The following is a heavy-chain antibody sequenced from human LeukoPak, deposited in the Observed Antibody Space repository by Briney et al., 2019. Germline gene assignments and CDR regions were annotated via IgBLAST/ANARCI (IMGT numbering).Heavy chain of an antibody. D-gene: IGHD3-22*01. CDR1: EFTFMTSW. V-gene: IGHV3-7*01. CDR3: ARGNLYYDSSGFDY. J-gene: IGHJ4*02. CDR2: IKQDGSEK. Sequence: GGSLRLSCVASEFTFMTSWMSWVRQAPGKGLEWVANIKQDGSEKYYVDSVKGRFTISRDNAKKSLYVQMNSLRAEDTAVYYCARGNLYYDSSGFDYWGQGTLVTVSS.